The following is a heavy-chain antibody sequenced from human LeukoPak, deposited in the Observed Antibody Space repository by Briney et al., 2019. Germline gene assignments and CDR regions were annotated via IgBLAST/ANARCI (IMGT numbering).Heavy chain of an antibody. D-gene: IGHD3-9*01. CDR3: ARQPDYDILTGYYNPLDY. J-gene: IGHJ4*02. CDR1: GYTFTGHY. V-gene: IGHV1-2*02. CDR2: INPNSGGT. Sequence: GASVKVSCKASGYTFTGHYMHWVRQAPGQGLEWMGWINPNSGGTHYAQNFQGRITMTRDTSISTAYMELSRLRSDSTAVYYCARQPDYDILTGYYNPLDYWGQGTLVTVSS.